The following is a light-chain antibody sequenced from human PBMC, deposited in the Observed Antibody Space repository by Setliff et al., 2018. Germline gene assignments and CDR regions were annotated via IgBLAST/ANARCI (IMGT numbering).Light chain of an antibody. V-gene: IGLV2-14*03. CDR3: NAYTSGTTYV. CDR1: SSDVGSYDL. CDR2: GVS. Sequence: QSALTQPASVSGSPGQSITISCSGTSSDVGSYDLVSWYQQHPGKAPKLIIYGVSDRPSGVSNRFSGSKSGNTASLIISGLQTEDEADYYCNAYTSGTTYVFGTGTKVTVL. J-gene: IGLJ1*01.